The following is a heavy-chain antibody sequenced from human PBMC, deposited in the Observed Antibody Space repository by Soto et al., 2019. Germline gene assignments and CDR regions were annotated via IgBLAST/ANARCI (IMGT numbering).Heavy chain of an antibody. D-gene: IGHD3-3*01. CDR1: GGTFSSYA. Sequence: QVQLVQSGAEVKKPGSSVKVSCKASGGTFSSYAISWVRQAPGQGLEWMGGIIPIFGTANYAQKFQGRVTITADESTSTAYMELSSLRSEDTAVYYCARGLGYYDFWSGPPRPFDYWGQGTLVTVSS. J-gene: IGHJ4*02. CDR2: IIPIFGTA. CDR3: ARGLGYYDFWSGPPRPFDY. V-gene: IGHV1-69*01.